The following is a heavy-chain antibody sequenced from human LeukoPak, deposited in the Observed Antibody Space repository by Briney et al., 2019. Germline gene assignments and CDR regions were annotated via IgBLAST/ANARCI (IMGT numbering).Heavy chain of an antibody. CDR1: GFTFSSYS. J-gene: IGHJ4*02. Sequence: GGSLRLSCVASGFTFSSYSMNWVRQAPGKGLEWASSISSSSNYIYYADSVKGRFTISRDNAKNSLYLQVNSLRAEDTAVYYCARDGGALRGWYYFDYWGQGTLVTVSS. CDR3: ARDGGALRGWYYFDY. D-gene: IGHD6-19*01. CDR2: ISSSSNYI. V-gene: IGHV3-21*01.